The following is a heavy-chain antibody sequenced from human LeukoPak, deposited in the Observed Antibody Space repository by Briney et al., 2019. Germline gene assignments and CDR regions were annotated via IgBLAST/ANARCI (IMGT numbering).Heavy chain of an antibody. Sequence: ASVKVSCKASGYTFTGYYMHWVRQAPGQGLEWMGWINPNSGGTNYAQKLQGRVTMTRDTSISTAYMELSRLRSDDTAVYYCARDTRYYYGSGSSPRFDYWGQGTLVTVSS. D-gene: IGHD3-10*01. V-gene: IGHV1-2*02. CDR1: GYTFTGYY. CDR3: ARDTRYYYGSGSSPRFDY. CDR2: INPNSGGT. J-gene: IGHJ4*02.